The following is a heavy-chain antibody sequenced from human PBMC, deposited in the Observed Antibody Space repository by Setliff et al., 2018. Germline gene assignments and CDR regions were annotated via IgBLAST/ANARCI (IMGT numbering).Heavy chain of an antibody. J-gene: IGHJ4*02. CDR1: GFTFSSCA. CDR2: IRHDGNNK. D-gene: IGHD3-22*01. CDR3: AKELIEVMMTGLEF. V-gene: IGHV3-30*02. Sequence: GGSLRLSCAVSGFTFSSCAMSWVRQAPGKGLEWVAFIRHDGNNKYYKDSVRGRFTISRDNSKNTVYLQMNNLRPEDTAVYYCAKELIEVMMTGLEFWGQGTMVTVSS.